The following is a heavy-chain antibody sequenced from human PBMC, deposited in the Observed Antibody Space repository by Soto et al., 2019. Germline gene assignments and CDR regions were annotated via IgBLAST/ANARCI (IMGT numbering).Heavy chain of an antibody. Sequence: ASVKVSCKASGYTFTSYGISWVRQAPGQGLEWMGWISAYNGNTNYAQKLQGRVTMTTDTSTSTAYMELRSLRSDDTAVYYCARVVVIEVDYYGMGVWGQRTTVTVS. J-gene: IGHJ6*02. CDR1: GYTFTSYG. CDR3: ARVVVIEVDYYGMGV. CDR2: ISAYNGNT. V-gene: IGHV1-18*01. D-gene: IGHD3-22*01.